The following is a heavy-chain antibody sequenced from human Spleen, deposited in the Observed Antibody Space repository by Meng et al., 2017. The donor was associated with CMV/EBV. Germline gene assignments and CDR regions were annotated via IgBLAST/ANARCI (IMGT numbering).Heavy chain of an antibody. Sequence: SLKISCAASGFKFSDYGMNWVRQAPGKGLEWVGVISHDGRNIYLADSLKGRFTISRDNSKNTLYLQMNSLRADDTAIYYCASPPSSGRDYWGQGTLVTVSS. D-gene: IGHD3-22*01. CDR1: GFKFSDYG. CDR3: ASPPSSGRDY. CDR2: ISHDGRNI. J-gene: IGHJ4*02. V-gene: IGHV3-30*03.